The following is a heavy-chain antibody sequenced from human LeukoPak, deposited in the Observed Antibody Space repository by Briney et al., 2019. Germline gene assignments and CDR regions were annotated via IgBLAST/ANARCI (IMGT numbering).Heavy chain of an antibody. CDR2: IKQDGSEN. CDR3: ARDRRPTVYGGLDS. CDR1: GFTFSGFW. Sequence: GGSLRLSCAASGFTFSGFWMSWVRQAPGTGLEWVANIKQDGSENYYVDSVKGRFTISRDNAKNSVYLQMNSLRGEDTAVYYCARDRRPTVYGGLDSWGQGTLVTVSS. V-gene: IGHV3-7*01. J-gene: IGHJ4*02. D-gene: IGHD2-15*01.